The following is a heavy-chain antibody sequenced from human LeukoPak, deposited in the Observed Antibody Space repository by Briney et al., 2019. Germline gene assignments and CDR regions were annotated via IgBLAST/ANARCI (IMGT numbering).Heavy chain of an antibody. D-gene: IGHD3-22*01. CDR2: IYYSGST. CDR1: GGSISSYY. J-gene: IGHJ4*02. V-gene: IGHV4-59*01. CDR3: ARLTYYYDSSGYYTLFDY. Sequence: PSETLSLTCTVSGGSISSYYWSWIRQPPGKGLEWIGYIYYSGSTNYNPPLKSRVTISVDTSKNQFSLKLSSVTAADTAVYYCARLTYYYDSSGYYTLFDYWGQGTLVTVSS.